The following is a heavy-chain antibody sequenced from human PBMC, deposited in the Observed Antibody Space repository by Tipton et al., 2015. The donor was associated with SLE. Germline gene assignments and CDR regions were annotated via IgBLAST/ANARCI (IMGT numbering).Heavy chain of an antibody. CDR2: IKGDAITT. V-gene: IGHV3-74*01. J-gene: IGHJ3*02. Sequence: SLRLSCAASGFTFSAYWMDWVRQAPGKGLVWVSRIKGDAITTTYADSVKGRFTISSDNARSTLYLQMNSLRAEDTALYYCARDRNGAFNIWGQWTMVSVSS. CDR3: ARDRNGAFNI. CDR1: GFTFSAYW. D-gene: IGHD2-8*01.